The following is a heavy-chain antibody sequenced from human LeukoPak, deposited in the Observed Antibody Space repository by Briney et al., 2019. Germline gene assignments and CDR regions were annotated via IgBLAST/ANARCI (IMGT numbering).Heavy chain of an antibody. D-gene: IGHD4-17*01. J-gene: IGHJ4*02. V-gene: IGHV1-2*04. CDR2: INPNSGGT. CDR3: ASGGTSGDYVGFDY. CDR1: GYTFTGYY. Sequence: GASVKASCKASGYTFTGYYMHWVRQAPGQGLEWMGWINPNSGGTNYAQKFQGWVTMTRDTSISTAYMELSRLRSDDTAVYYCASGGTSGDYVGFDYWGQGTLVTVSS.